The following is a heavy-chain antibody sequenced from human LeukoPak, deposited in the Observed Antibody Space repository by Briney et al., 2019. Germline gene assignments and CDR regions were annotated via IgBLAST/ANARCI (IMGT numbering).Heavy chain of an antibody. Sequence: GGSLRLSCAASGFTFSDYWMNWVRQAPGKGRECVANTNQDGSQRYYVDSVKGRFTISRDNSMNSLYLQMNNLRAEDTAVYYCVRVGSSNWYAWGQGTLVTVSS. CDR2: TNQDGSQR. V-gene: IGHV3-7*01. D-gene: IGHD6-13*01. CDR3: VRVGSSNWYA. J-gene: IGHJ5*02. CDR1: GFTFSDYW.